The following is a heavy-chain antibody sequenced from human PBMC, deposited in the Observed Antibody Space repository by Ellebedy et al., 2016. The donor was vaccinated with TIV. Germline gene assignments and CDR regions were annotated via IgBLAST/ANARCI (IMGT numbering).Heavy chain of an antibody. CDR3: ARHIANEFGSGSYFNF. Sequence: GESLKISCKTSGYIFTDHWISWVRQVPGKGLEWMGRFDPDDSYRNYSPSFQDHVTFSADKSTSTAYLHWNSLRASDTAIYYCARHIANEFGSGSYFNFWGQGTLVTVSS. CDR1: GYIFTDHW. V-gene: IGHV5-10-1*01. D-gene: IGHD3-10*01. CDR2: FDPDDSYR. J-gene: IGHJ4*02.